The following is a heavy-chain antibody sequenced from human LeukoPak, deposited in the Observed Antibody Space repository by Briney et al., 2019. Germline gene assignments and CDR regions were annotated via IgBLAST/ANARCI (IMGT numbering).Heavy chain of an antibody. Sequence: GGSLRLSCAASGFTFSSYAMSWVRQAPGKGLEWVSAISGSGGSTYYADSVKGRFTISRDNSKNTLYLQMNSLRAEDTAVYYCAKDRESGWELPLRNWFDPWGQGTLVTVSS. V-gene: IGHV3-23*01. CDR2: ISGSGGST. CDR3: AKDRESGWELPLRNWFDP. J-gene: IGHJ5*02. CDR1: GFTFSSYA. D-gene: IGHD1-26*01.